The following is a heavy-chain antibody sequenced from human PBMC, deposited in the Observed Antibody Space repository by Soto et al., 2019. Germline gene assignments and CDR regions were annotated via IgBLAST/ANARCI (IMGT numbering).Heavy chain of an antibody. V-gene: IGHV1-2*04. J-gene: IGHJ4*03. Sequence: GASVKVSCKASGYVFTGYYIHWVRQAPGQGLEWMGWINPKSGGANIAQKFQGWVTLTRDTSISTTYMEVNRLTSNDTAVYYCVRDYYDGSPYYGFEVWGQGIPVTVSS. CDR1: GYVFTGYY. CDR2: INPKSGGA. D-gene: IGHD3-22*01. CDR3: VRDYYDGSPYYGFEV.